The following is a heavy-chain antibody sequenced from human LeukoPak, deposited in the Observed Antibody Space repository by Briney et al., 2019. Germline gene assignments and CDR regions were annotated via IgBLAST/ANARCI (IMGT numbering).Heavy chain of an antibody. CDR3: ARDPFYAMDV. CDR2: INNGGSGT. J-gene: IGHJ6*02. CDR1: GFTFSDYW. V-gene: IGHV3-74*01. Sequence: GGSLRLSCEASGFTFSDYWMHWVRQAPGKGLVWVSRINNGGSGTAYADSVKGRFTISRDNARNTLYLQLNSLRVEDTAEYYCARDPFYAMDVWGQGTTVTVFS.